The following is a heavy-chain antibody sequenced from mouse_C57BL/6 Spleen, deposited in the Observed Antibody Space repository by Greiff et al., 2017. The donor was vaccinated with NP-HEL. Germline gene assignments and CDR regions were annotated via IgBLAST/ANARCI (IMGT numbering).Heavy chain of an antibody. J-gene: IGHJ4*01. CDR3: VRHSDGYYGVYYAMDY. D-gene: IGHD2-3*01. CDR1: GFSFNTYA. Sequence: EVQVVESGGGLVQPKGSLKLSCAASGFSFNTYAMNWVRQAPGKGLEWVARIRSKSNNYATYYADSVKDRFTISRDDSESMLYLQMNNLKTEDTAMYYCVRHSDGYYGVYYAMDYWGQGTSVTVSS. V-gene: IGHV10-1*01. CDR2: IRSKSNNYAT.